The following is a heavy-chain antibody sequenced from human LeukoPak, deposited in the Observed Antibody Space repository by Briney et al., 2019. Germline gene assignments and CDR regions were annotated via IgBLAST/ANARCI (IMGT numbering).Heavy chain of an antibody. J-gene: IGHJ5*02. CDR1: GGSINSYY. CDR2: IYYSGST. CDR3: ARARDGHINNWFDP. D-gene: IGHD5-24*01. V-gene: IGHV4-59*01. Sequence: TSETLSLTCTVSGGSINSYYWSWIRQPPGKGLEWIGYIYYSGSTNYNPSLKSRVTISVDTSKNQFSLKMSSVTAADTAVYYCARARDGHINNWFDPWGQGTLVTVSS.